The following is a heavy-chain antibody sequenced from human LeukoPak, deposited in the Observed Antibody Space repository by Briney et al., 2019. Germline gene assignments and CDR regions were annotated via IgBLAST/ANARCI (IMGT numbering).Heavy chain of an antibody. CDR3: ARPPEYSWLRLPFAC. J-gene: IGHJ4*02. D-gene: IGHD5-12*01. V-gene: IGHV3-30*04. CDR2: ISSDGNKK. Sequence: GGSLRLSCAASGFTFDSYSLHWVREAPGTGLEGVAVISSDGNKKYYADSVKGRCTISRDNSKNTLYLQMNSLRGEDTAMYYCARPPEYSWLRLPFACWGQGTLVTVSS. CDR1: GFTFDSYS.